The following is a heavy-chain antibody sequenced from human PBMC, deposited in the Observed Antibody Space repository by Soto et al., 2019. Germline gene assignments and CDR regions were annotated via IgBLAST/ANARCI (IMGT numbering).Heavy chain of an antibody. J-gene: IGHJ6*03. Sequence: GESLKISCKGSGYSFTSYWIGWVRQMPGKGLEWMGIIYPGDSDTRYSPSFQGQVTISADKSISTAYLQWSSLKASDTAMHYCARLGHSSSWFYYYYYYMDVWGKGTTVTGS. D-gene: IGHD6-13*01. V-gene: IGHV5-51*01. CDR2: IYPGDSDT. CDR1: GYSFTSYW. CDR3: ARLGHSSSWFYYYYYYMDV.